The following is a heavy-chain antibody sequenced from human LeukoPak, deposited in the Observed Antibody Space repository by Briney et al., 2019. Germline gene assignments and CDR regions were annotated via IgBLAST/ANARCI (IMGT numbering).Heavy chain of an antibody. D-gene: IGHD2-8*01. CDR3: AVTGRYCTNGVCSLPYYYYMDV. Sequence: SETLSLTCTVSGGSISNYYWSWIRQPPGKGLEWIGYIYTSGSTNYNPSLKSRVTISVDTSKNQFSLKLGSVTAADTAVYYCAVTGRYCTNGVCSLPYYYYMDVWGKGTTVTVSS. CDR1: GGSISNYY. J-gene: IGHJ6*03. V-gene: IGHV4-4*09. CDR2: IYTSGST.